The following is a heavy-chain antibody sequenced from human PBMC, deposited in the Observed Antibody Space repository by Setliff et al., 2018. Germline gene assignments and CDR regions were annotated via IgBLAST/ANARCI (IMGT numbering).Heavy chain of an antibody. D-gene: IGHD6-13*01. Sequence: PGGSLRLSCAGSGFAFSSYAMSWVRQAPGKGLEWVSTISGGGTNTDYADSVKDRFTISRDNSNNSLSLQMDSLRAEDTAIYYCARDQARWLVAAGTFDYWGQGALVTVSS. CDR2: ISGGGTNT. J-gene: IGHJ4*02. V-gene: IGHV3-23*01. CDR1: GFAFSSYA. CDR3: ARDQARWLVAAGTFDY.